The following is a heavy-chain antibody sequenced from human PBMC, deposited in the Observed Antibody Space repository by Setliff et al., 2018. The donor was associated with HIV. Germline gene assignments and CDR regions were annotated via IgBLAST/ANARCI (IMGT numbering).Heavy chain of an antibody. D-gene: IGHD2-2*01. CDR2: IDHSGNT. J-gene: IGHJ6*02. Sequence: SETLSLTCAVYGDSFIGYYWTWIRQSPGKGLEWIGEIDHSGNTNYNPSPKSRVTISVDTSKNQFSLKLSSVTAADTAVYYCARDKMEAPAGTKGYYYYYGMDVWGQGTTVTV. CDR3: ARDKMEAPAGTKGYYYYYGMDV. V-gene: IGHV4-34*01. CDR1: GDSFIGYY.